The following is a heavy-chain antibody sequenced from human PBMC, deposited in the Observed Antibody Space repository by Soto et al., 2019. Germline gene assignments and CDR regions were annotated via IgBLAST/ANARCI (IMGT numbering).Heavy chain of an antibody. CDR2: IYPGDSDT. CDR1: EYSFTIYC. V-gene: IGHV5-51*01. J-gene: IGHJ6*02. Sequence: PVVPLRNWYKGSEYSFTIYCIGLVLQMPGKGLEWMGIIYPGDSDTRYSPSFQGQVTISADKSISTAYLQWSSLKASDTAMYYCARLQYTGTNYGMDVWVQGTTVTGS. CDR3: ARLQYTGTNYGMDV. D-gene: IGHD1-7*01.